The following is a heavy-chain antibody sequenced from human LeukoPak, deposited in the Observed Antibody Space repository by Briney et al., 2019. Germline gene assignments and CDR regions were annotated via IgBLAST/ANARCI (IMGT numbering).Heavy chain of an antibody. Sequence: GGSLRLSCAASGFTFSDYYMSWIRQAPGKGLEWVSYISSSGSTIYYADSVKGRFTISRDNAENSLYLQMNSLRAEDTAVYYCAREEVTAGPYNWFDPWGQGTLVTVSS. D-gene: IGHD1-1*01. CDR2: ISSSGSTI. CDR1: GFTFSDYY. V-gene: IGHV3-11*01. CDR3: AREEVTAGPYNWFDP. J-gene: IGHJ5*02.